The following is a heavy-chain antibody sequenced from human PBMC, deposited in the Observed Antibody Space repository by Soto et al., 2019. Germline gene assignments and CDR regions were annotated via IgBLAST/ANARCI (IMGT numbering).Heavy chain of an antibody. CDR3: ARAGATSVVDAFDI. Sequence: ASVKVSCKASGYTFTGYYMHWVRQAPGQGLEWMGWINPNSGGTNYAQKFQGWVAMTRDTSISTAYMELSRLRSDDTAVYYCARAGATSVVDAFDIWAKGQWSPSPQ. CDR2: INPNSGGT. D-gene: IGHD1-26*01. CDR1: GYTFTGYY. V-gene: IGHV1-2*04. J-gene: IGHJ3*02.